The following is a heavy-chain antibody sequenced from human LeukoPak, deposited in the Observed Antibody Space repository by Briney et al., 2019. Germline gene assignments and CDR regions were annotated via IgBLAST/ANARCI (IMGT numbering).Heavy chain of an antibody. CDR2: VYYSGST. D-gene: IGHD3-10*01. CDR1: GGSVSNSSYY. CDR3: ARALETYYGSGGNWFDP. J-gene: IGHJ5*02. V-gene: IGHV4-39*07. Sequence: SETLSLSCTVSGGSVSNSSYYWGWIRQPPGKGLEWIGSVYYSGSTYYNPSLKSRVTISVDTSKNQFSLKLSSVTAADTAVYYCARALETYYGSGGNWFDPWGQGTLVTVSS.